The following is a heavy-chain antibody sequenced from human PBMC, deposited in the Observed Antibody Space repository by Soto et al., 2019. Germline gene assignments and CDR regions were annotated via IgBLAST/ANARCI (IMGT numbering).Heavy chain of an antibody. J-gene: IGHJ3*02. D-gene: IGHD2-15*01. CDR3: PPHVSCSGGSCQYDAFAI. V-gene: IGHV3-23*01. CDR2: VTADGGT. CDR1: GFTVSSHA. Sequence: EVQVLESGGGLVQPGGSLRLSCAGSGFTVSSHAMTWIRQAPGKGPEWVSTVTADGGTYYADSVKGRCAMSRNTSENTXXLQMTXLXXXXTAAXYCPPHVSCSGGSCQYDAFAIRGQGTMGTVSS.